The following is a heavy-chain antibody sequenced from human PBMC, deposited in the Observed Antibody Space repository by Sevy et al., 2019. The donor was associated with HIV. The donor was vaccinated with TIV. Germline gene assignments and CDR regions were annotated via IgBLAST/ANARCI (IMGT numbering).Heavy chain of an antibody. J-gene: IGHJ4*02. CDR3: VREGVGGYSYGFDY. D-gene: IGHD5-18*01. CDR1: GFTFSSYN. V-gene: IGHV3-21*01. Sequence: GGSLRLSCAASGFTFSSYNINWVRQAPGKGLEWVSSISGSSNYIYYSDSVKGRFTISRDNAKNSLYLQMNSLRAGDTAVYYCVREGVGGYSYGFDYWGQGTLVTVSS. CDR2: ISGSSNYI.